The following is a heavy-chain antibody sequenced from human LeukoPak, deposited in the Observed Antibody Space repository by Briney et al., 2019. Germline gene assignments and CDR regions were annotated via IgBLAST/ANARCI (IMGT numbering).Heavy chain of an antibody. CDR3: ARETRAVADPRFDY. CDR2: IYSSGNT. J-gene: IGHJ4*02. Sequence: SETLSLTCTVSGYSISSGYYWGWIRQPPGKRLEWVGSIYSSGNTYYNPTLKSRVTISVDTSKNQFSLRLSSVTAADTAVYYCARETRAVADPRFDYWGQGTLVTVSS. D-gene: IGHD6-19*01. V-gene: IGHV4-38-2*02. CDR1: GYSISSGYY.